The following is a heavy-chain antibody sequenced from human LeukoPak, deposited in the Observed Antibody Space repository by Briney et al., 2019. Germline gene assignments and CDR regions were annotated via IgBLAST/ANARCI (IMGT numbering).Heavy chain of an antibody. J-gene: IGHJ4*02. Sequence: PGGSLRLSCAASGFTFSNYAMSWVRQAPGKGLEWVSGISGSGGSTYYADSVKGRATISRDNSKNMLYLQMNSLRADDTAIYYCARIGLTTSNFDYWGQGTLVTVSS. D-gene: IGHD3-3*01. CDR1: GFTFSNYA. CDR2: ISGSGGST. CDR3: ARIGLTTSNFDY. V-gene: IGHV3-23*01.